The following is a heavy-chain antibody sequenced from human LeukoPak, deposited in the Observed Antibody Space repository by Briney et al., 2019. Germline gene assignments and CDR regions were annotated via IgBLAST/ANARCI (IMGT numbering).Heavy chain of an antibody. CDR2: IYNSGST. V-gene: IGHV4-31*03. J-gene: IGHJ5*02. CDR3: ARCPLVRGVILPWFDP. D-gene: IGHD3-10*01. CDR1: GGSINTGGYF. Sequence: PSQTLSLTCTVSGGSINTGGYFWNWIRQHPGKGLDWIGYIYNSGSTYYNPSLKSRVTISVDTSKNQFSLKLSSVTAADTAVYYCARCPLVRGVILPWFDPWGQGTLVTVSS.